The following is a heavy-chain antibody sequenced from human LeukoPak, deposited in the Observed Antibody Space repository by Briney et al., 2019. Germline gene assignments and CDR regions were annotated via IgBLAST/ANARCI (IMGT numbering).Heavy chain of an antibody. CDR3: ARLRGLQLTDF. CDR2: IYYSGST. J-gene: IGHJ4*02. D-gene: IGHD5-24*01. CDR1: GGSIIDTSHY. Sequence: SETLSLTCTVSGGSIIDTSHYWAWIRQPPGKGLEWIGYIYYSGSTNYNPSLKSRVTMSVDTSKNQFSLNLNSVTAADTAVYYCARLRGLQLTDFWGQGTLVTVSS. V-gene: IGHV4-61*05.